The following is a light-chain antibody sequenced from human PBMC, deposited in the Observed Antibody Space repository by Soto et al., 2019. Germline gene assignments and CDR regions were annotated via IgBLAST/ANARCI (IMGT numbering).Light chain of an antibody. Sequence: QLVLTQSSSASASLGSSVKLTCTLSSGHSTYIIAWHQQQPGKAPRYLMKLEGCGSYNKGSGIPDRFSGSSSGADRYLTISNLQFEDEADYYCETWDTNVVVFGGGTKLTVL. V-gene: IGLV4-60*02. CDR3: ETWDTNVVV. CDR2: LEGCGSY. CDR1: SGHSTYI. J-gene: IGLJ2*01.